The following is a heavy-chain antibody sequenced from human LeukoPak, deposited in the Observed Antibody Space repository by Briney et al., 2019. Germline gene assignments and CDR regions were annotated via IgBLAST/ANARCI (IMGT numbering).Heavy chain of an antibody. CDR2: IIPIFGTA. V-gene: IGHV1-69*01. D-gene: IGHD2-8*01. J-gene: IGHJ5*02. CDR3: ARGYCTNGVCYNYNWFDP. Sequence: AASVKVSYKASGGTFSSYAISWVRQAPGQGLEWMGGIIPIFGTANYAQKFQGRVTITADESTSTAYMELSSLRSEDTAVYYCARGYCTNGVCYNYNWFDPWGQGTLVTVSS. CDR1: GGTFSSYA.